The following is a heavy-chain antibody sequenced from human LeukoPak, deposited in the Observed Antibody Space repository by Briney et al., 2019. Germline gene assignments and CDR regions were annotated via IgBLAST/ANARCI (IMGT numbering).Heavy chain of an antibody. CDR2: ISGRGDGT. D-gene: IGHD3-22*01. Sequence: GSLRLSCAASGFTFSSYAMGWVRQAPGKGLEWVSAISGRGDGTYYADSVKGRLTISRDNSKNTLYLQMNSLRAEDTAVYYCAIFRDYYDSTGSYDFWGQGTLVTVSS. CDR3: AIFRDYYDSTGSYDF. V-gene: IGHV3-23*01. CDR1: GFTFSSYA. J-gene: IGHJ4*02.